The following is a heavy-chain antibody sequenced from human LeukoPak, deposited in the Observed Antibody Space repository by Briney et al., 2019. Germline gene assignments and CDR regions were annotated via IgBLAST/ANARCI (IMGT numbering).Heavy chain of an antibody. V-gene: IGHV1-69*06. CDR1: GGTFSSYA. J-gene: IGHJ4*02. CDR2: IIPIFGTA. CDR3: TRRDSYGSNFDY. Sequence: ASVKVPCKASGGTFSSYAISWVRQAPGQGLEWMGRIIPIFGTANYAQKFQGRVTITADKSTSTAYMELSSLRSEDTAVYYCTRRDSYGSNFDYWGQGTLVTFSS. D-gene: IGHD5-18*01.